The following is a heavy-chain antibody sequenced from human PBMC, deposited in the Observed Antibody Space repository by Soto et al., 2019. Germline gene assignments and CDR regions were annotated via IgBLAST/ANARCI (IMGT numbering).Heavy chain of an antibody. CDR3: ARAGVYSSSSDYDYGMDV. CDR2: IIPIFGTA. CDR1: GGTFSSYA. V-gene: IGHV1-69*01. J-gene: IGHJ6*02. Sequence: QVQLVQSGAEVKKPGSSVKVSCKASGGTFSSYAISWARQAPGQGLEWMGGIIPIFGTANYAQKFQVRVTITADESTSTAYMELSRLRSEDTAVYYCARAGVYSSSSDYDYGMDVWGQGTTVTVSS. D-gene: IGHD6-6*01.